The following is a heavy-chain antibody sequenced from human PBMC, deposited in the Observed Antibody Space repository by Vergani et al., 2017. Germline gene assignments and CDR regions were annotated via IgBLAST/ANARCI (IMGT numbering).Heavy chain of an antibody. CDR1: GFTFSSYA. CDR3: ARGRLRGRVPAANYYYYGMDV. D-gene: IGHD2-2*01. Sequence: QVQLVESGGGVVQPGRSLRLSCAASGFTFSSYAMHWVRQAPGKGLEWVAVISYDGSNKYYADSVKGRFTISRDNSKNTLYLQMNSLRAEDTAVYYCARGRLRGRVPAANYYYYGMDVWGQGTTFTVSS. V-gene: IGHV3-30-3*01. J-gene: IGHJ6*02. CDR2: ISYDGSNK.